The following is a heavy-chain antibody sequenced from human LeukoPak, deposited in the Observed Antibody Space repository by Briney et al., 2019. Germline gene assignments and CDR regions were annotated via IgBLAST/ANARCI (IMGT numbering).Heavy chain of an antibody. Sequence: GWSLRLSCAVSGFTFSANNMHWVRQAPGKGREWVTFIDHDGSQKFYADSVKGRFTISRDNSKNALYLHINSLRPEDTAVYYCAKDGGGGTYSFDYWGQGSLVTVSS. V-gene: IGHV3-30*02. D-gene: IGHD3-16*01. J-gene: IGHJ4*02. CDR3: AKDGGGGTYSFDY. CDR1: GFTFSANN. CDR2: IDHDGSQK.